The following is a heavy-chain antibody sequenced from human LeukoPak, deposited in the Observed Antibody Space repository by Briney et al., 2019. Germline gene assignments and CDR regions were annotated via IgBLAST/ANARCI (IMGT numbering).Heavy chain of an antibody. CDR2: LYFRGNT. Sequence: SEALSLTCSVSGGSISINSYYWDWIRQSPGKGLEWLGSLYFRGNTYYNPSLKSRVSISVDTSKNQFSLRLNSVTAADTAVYFCARQSSPFYFVDYWGQGIPVTVSS. V-gene: IGHV4-39*07. CDR3: ARQSSPFYFVDY. J-gene: IGHJ4*02. CDR1: GGSISINSYY. D-gene: IGHD2/OR15-2a*01.